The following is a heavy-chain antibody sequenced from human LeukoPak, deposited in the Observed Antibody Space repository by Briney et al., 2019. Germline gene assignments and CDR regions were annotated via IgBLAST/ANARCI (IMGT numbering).Heavy chain of an antibody. CDR1: GFTFSSFG. D-gene: IGHD2-2*01. V-gene: IGHV3-21*01. CDR2: ISSSSSYI. J-gene: IGHJ3*02. CDR3: AREVDIVVVPAAPSDAFDI. Sequence: GGSLRLSCAASGFTFSSFGMYWVRQAPGKGLEWVSSISSSSSYIYYADSVKGRFTISRDNAKNSLYLQMNSLRAEDTAVYYCAREVDIVVVPAAPSDAFDIWGQGTVVTVSS.